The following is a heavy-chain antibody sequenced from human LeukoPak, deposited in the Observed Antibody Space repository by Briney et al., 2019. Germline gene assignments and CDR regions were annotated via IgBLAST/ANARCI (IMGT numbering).Heavy chain of an antibody. Sequence: SETLSLTCTVSGGSISSNSYYWGWIRQPPGKGLEWIGSIYYTGSAYYNPSLKSRVTMSVDTSKNQFSLRLSSVTAADTAVYSCARHPERYSYFDYWGQGTLVTVSS. V-gene: IGHV4-39*01. CDR2: IYYTGSA. D-gene: IGHD5-18*01. CDR1: GGSISSNSYY. CDR3: ARHPERYSYFDY. J-gene: IGHJ4*02.